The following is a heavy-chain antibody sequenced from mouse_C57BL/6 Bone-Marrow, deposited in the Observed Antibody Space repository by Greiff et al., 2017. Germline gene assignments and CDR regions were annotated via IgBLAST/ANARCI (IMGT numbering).Heavy chain of an antibody. CDR1: GFTFSDYG. V-gene: IGHV5-15*01. J-gene: IGHJ2*01. CDR2: ISNLAYSI. CDR3: ARLSELGALDY. D-gene: IGHD4-1*01. Sequence: EVHLVESGGGLVQPGGSLKLSCAASGFTFSDYGMAWVRQAPRKGPEWVAFISNLAYSIYYADTVTGRFTISRENAKNTLYLEMSSLRSEDTAMYYCARLSELGALDYWGQGTTLTVSS.